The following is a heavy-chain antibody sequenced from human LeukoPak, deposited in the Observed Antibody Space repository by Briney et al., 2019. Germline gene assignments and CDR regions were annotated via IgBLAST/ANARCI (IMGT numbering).Heavy chain of an antibody. V-gene: IGHV3-30*04. Sequence: GRSLRLSCAASGFTFSSYAMHWVRQAPGKGLEWVAVISYDGSNKYYADSVKGRFTISRDNSKNTLYLQMNSLRAEDTAVYYCAGGTVGYSGYDLTGYWGQGTLVTVSS. CDR3: AGGTVGYSGYDLTGY. D-gene: IGHD5-12*01. CDR2: ISYDGSNK. CDR1: GFTFSSYA. J-gene: IGHJ4*02.